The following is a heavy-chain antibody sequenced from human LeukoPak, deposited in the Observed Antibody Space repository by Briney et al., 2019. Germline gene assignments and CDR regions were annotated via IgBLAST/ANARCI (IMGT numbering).Heavy chain of an antibody. J-gene: IGHJ4*02. CDR3: ARAGRDGYNSDFDY. V-gene: IGHV1-69*05. D-gene: IGHD5-24*01. Sequence: PGASVKVSCKASGCTFSSYAISWVRQAPGQGLEWMGGIIPIFGTANYAQKFQGRVTITTDESTSTAYMELSSLRSEDTAVYYCARAGRDGYNSDFDYWGQGTLVTVSS. CDR2: IIPIFGTA. CDR1: GCTFSSYA.